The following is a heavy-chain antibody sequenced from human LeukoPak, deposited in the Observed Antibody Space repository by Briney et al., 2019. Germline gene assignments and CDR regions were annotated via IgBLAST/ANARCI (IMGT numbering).Heavy chain of an antibody. CDR1: GGSFSGYY. Sequence: SETLSLTCAVYGGSFSGYYWSWIRQPPGKGLEWIGEINHSGSTNYNPSLKSRVTISVDTSKNQFSLKLSSVTAADTAVYYCARDKGGFGDLEYWGQGTLVTVSS. V-gene: IGHV4-34*01. D-gene: IGHD4-17*01. J-gene: IGHJ4*02. CDR3: ARDKGGFGDLEY. CDR2: INHSGST.